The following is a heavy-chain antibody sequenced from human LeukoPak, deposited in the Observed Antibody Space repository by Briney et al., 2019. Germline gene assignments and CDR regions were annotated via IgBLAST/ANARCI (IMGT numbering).Heavy chain of an antibody. CDR3: ARYYYGSGRRRIGFDP. D-gene: IGHD3-10*01. J-gene: IGHJ5*02. Sequence: SETLSLTCAVSGGSISSHYWSWIRQPPGKGLEWIGYNYYSGSTNYNPSLKSRVTISVDTSKNQFSLKLSSVTAADTAVYYCARYYYGSGRRRIGFDPWGQGTLVTVSS. CDR2: NYYSGST. V-gene: IGHV4-59*11. CDR1: GGSISSHY.